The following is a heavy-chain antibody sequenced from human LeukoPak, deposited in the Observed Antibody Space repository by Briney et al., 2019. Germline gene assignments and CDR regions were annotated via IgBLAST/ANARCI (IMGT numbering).Heavy chain of an antibody. Sequence: SETLSLTCAVYGGSFSGYYWSWIRQPPGKGLEWIGEINHSGSTNYNPSLKSRVTISVDTSRNQFSLKLSSVTAADTAVYYCARGLGAIFGVSHRDNWFDPWGQGTLVTVSS. J-gene: IGHJ5*02. D-gene: IGHD3-3*01. V-gene: IGHV4-34*01. CDR1: GGSFSGYY. CDR2: INHSGST. CDR3: ARGLGAIFGVSHRDNWFDP.